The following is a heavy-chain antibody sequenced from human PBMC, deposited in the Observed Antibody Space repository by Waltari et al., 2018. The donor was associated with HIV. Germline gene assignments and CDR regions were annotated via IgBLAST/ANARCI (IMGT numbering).Heavy chain of an antibody. D-gene: IGHD1-26*01. J-gene: IGHJ6*02. CDR3: ARIGTFPHNYAINF. CDR1: GFPFDNYW. CDR2: IKDDGSEK. V-gene: IGHV3-7*01. Sequence: EVQLMESGGGLVKSGGSLRFSCAASGFPFDNYWMVWVRQTPVKGLEWMAHIKDDGSEKYYMGSVQGRFAISRDNAKNSMVLQMNSLTAEDTAVYYCARIGTFPHNYAINFWGQGTTVTVSS.